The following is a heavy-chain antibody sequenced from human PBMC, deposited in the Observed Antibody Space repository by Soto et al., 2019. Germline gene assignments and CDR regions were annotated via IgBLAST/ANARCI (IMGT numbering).Heavy chain of an antibody. V-gene: IGHV3-33*01. D-gene: IGHD1-26*01. CDR1: GFTFSSYG. CDR3: ARDSRSGSYLYYFDY. CDR2: IWYDGSNK. J-gene: IGHJ4*02. Sequence: GGSLRLSCAASGFTFSSYGMHWVRQAPGKGLEWVAVIWYDGSNKYYADSVKGRFTISRDNSKNTLYLQMNSLRAEDTAVYYCARDSRSGSYLYYFDYWGQGTLVTVSS.